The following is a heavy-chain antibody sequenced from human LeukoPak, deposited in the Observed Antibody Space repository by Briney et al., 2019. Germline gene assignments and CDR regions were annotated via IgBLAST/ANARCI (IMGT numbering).Heavy chain of an antibody. CDR3: AKANWVSNADAVW. J-gene: IGHJ4*02. CDR2: IKQDGSEK. CDR1: GFTFSSYW. Sequence: WGSLRLSCAASGFTFSSYWMSWVRQAPGKGLEWVANIKQDGSEKYYVDSVKGRFTISRDNAKNSLYLQMNSLRAEDTAVYYCAKANWVSNADAVWWGQGTQVTVSS. D-gene: IGHD1-1*01. V-gene: IGHV3-7*01.